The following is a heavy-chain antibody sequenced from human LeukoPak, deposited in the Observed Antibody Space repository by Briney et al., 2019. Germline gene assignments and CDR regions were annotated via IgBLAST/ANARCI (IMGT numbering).Heavy chain of an antibody. J-gene: IGHJ4*02. D-gene: IGHD4-17*01. V-gene: IGHV4-30-4*01. Sequence: SETLSLTCTVSGGSISSDAYYWSWLRQPPGKGLEWIGYISYNENTYFSPSLRSRVSLSVDTSKNQFSLKLSSVAAADTALYFCARVRKYYGQFDYWGRGTLVTVSS. CDR1: GGSISSDAYY. CDR3: ARVRKYYGQFDY. CDR2: ISYNENT.